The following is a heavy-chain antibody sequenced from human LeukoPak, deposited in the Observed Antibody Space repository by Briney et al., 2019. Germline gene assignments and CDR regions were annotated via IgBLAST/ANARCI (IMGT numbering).Heavy chain of an antibody. CDR1: GFTFSNAW. V-gene: IGHV3-30*03. CDR2: ISYDGSNQ. J-gene: IGHJ4*02. D-gene: IGHD3-10*01. Sequence: GGSLRLSCAASGFTFSNAWMNWVRQAPGKGLEWVAAISYDGSNQYFVDSVKGRFTISRDNSRNTLYLQMNSLRPEDTALYYCARDSRSYSTGTEYWGQGTLVTVSS. CDR3: ARDSRSYSTGTEY.